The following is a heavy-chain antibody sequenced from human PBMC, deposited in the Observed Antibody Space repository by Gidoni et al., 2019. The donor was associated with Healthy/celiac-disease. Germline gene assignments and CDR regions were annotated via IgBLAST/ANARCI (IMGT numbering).Heavy chain of an antibody. Sequence: QLQLQESGPGLVKPSETLSLTCTVSGGSISSSSYYWGWIRQPPGKGLEWIGSIYYSGSTYYNPSLKSRVTISVATSKNQFSLKLSSVTAADTAVYYCARAYYYDSSGYFTGGAFDIWGQGTMVTVSS. D-gene: IGHD3-22*01. CDR1: GGSISSSSYY. CDR2: IYYSGST. J-gene: IGHJ3*02. CDR3: ARAYYYDSSGYFTGGAFDI. V-gene: IGHV4-39*07.